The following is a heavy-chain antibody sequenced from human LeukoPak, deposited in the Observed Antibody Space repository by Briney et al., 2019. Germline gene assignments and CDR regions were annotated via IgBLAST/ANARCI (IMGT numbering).Heavy chain of an antibody. J-gene: IGHJ5*02. V-gene: IGHV7-4-1*02. CDR1: GGTFSSYA. D-gene: IGHD3-3*01. CDR3: ARESLRVFYDFWSGYHNNWFDP. Sequence: ASVKVSCKASGGTFSSYAISWVRQAPGQGLEWMGWINTNTGNPTYAQGFTGRFVFSLDTSVSTAYLQISSLKAEDTAVYYCARESLRVFYDFWSGYHNNWFDPWGQGTLVTVSS. CDR2: INTNTGNP.